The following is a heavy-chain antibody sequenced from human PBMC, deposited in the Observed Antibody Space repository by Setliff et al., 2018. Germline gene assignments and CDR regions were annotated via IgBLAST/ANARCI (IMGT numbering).Heavy chain of an antibody. V-gene: IGHV4-34*01. D-gene: IGHD3-3*01. Sequence: SETLSLTCAVYGGSFSGYYWSWIRQPPGKGLEWIGEINHSGSTNYNPSLKSRVTISVDTSKNQFSLKLSSVTAADTAVYYCVREPWYYNFWSGYTRDYFDYWGQGTLVTVSS. J-gene: IGHJ4*02. CDR2: INHSGST. CDR1: GGSFSGYY. CDR3: VREPWYYNFWSGYTRDYFDY.